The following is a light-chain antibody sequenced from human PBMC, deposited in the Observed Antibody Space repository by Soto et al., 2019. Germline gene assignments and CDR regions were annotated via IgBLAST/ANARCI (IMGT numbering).Light chain of an antibody. V-gene: IGKV1D-12*01. CDR3: QQAYIFPIT. J-gene: IGKJ5*01. CDR1: HYISMW. Sequence: DIQRTTSPSTLSASVRDRVPFTCRASHYISMWLALYQQRPGKAPSLLITDASKLESGVPPRFSGSGSGTNFTLSINSLQPEDFATYYCQQAYIFPITFGQGTRLENK. CDR2: DAS.